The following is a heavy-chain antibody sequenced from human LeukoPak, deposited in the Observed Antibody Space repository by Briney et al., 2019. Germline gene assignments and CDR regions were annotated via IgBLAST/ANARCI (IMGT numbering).Heavy chain of an antibody. D-gene: IGHD5-18*01. CDR3: ARDGDSYGSDAFDI. V-gene: IGHV3-48*03. J-gene: IGHJ3*02. CDR2: ISSSGSTI. Sequence: GGSLRLSCAASGFTFSSYEMNWVRQAPGKGLEWVSYISSSGSTIYYADSVKGRFTISRDNSKNTLYLQMNSLRAEDTAVYYCARDGDSYGSDAFDIWGQGTMVTVSS. CDR1: GFTFSSYE.